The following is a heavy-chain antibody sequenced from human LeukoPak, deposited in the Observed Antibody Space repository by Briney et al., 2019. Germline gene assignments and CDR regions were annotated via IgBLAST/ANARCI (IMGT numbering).Heavy chain of an antibody. V-gene: IGHV3-33*01. CDR1: GFNFVNYG. CDR3: ARDRTPHSTITGRVSNY. D-gene: IGHD1-14*01. Sequence: GGSLRLSCATSGFNFVNYGMQWVRQAPGKGPELVASIWFDGSHRFYADSVKGRFIISRDDSKSKVYLQMDNLRLADTALYYCARDRTPHSTITGRVSNYWGQGTLVTVSS. CDR2: IWFDGSHR. J-gene: IGHJ4*02.